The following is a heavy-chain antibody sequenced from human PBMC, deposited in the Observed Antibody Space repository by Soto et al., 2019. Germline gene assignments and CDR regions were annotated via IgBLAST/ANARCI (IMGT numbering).Heavy chain of an antibody. Sequence: GGSLRLSCAGSGFTLTRSAVSWVRQAPGKGLEWVSGISAGGGGTYYADSVKGRFTISRDNSKNTLNLQMNSLRAEDTAVYYCAKDQVGATSELTDYWSQGTLVTV. CDR3: AKDQVGATSELTDY. CDR1: GFTLTRSA. D-gene: IGHD1-26*01. V-gene: IGHV3-23*01. CDR2: ISAGGGGT. J-gene: IGHJ4*02.